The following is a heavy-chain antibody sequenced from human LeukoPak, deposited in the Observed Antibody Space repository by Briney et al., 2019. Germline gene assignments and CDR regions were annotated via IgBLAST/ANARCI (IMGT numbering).Heavy chain of an antibody. CDR2: IYSGGST. CDR1: GFTFSSYA. V-gene: IGHV3-66*02. CDR3: ARILSSWEFDP. Sequence: GGSLRLSCAASGFTFSSYAMSWVRQAPGKGLEWVSVIYSGGSTYYADSVKGRFTISRDNSKNTLYLQMNSLRAEDTAVYYCARILSSWEFDPWGQGALVTVSS. D-gene: IGHD6-13*01. J-gene: IGHJ5*02.